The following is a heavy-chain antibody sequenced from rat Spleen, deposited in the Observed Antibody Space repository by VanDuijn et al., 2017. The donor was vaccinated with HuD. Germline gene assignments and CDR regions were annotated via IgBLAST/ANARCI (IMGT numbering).Heavy chain of an antibody. V-gene: IGHV5-25*01. CDR2: ISPSAGTT. Sequence: EVQLVESGGGFVQPGRSLKLSCAASGFTFNNYDMAWVRQAPTKGLEWVASISPSAGTTYYRDSVKGRVTVSRDNAKSTLYLQMDSLRSEDTATYYCTRHPDYSNYFDYWGQGVMVTVSS. CDR1: GFTFNNYD. J-gene: IGHJ2*01. D-gene: IGHD1-1*01. CDR3: TRHPDYSNYFDY.